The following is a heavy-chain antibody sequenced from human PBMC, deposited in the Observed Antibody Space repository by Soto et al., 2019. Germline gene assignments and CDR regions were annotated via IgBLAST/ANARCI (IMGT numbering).Heavy chain of an antibody. CDR1: GGSISSGGYY. V-gene: IGHV4-31*03. CDR2: IYYSGST. J-gene: IGHJ5*02. D-gene: IGHD3-10*01. CDR3: ARDRLWFGELSVFDP. Sequence: QVQLQESGPGLVKPSQTLSLTCTVSGGSISSGGYYWSWIRQHPGKGLEWIGYIYYSGSTYYNPYLKSRVTISVDTSKNQFCLKLSSVTAADTAVYYCARDRLWFGELSVFDPWGQGTLVTVSS.